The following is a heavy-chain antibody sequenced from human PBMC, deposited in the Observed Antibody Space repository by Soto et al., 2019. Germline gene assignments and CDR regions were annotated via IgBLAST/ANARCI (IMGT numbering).Heavy chain of an antibody. V-gene: IGHV3-23*01. J-gene: IGHJ4*02. CDR1: GFSYSIYA. CDR3: AKVHSSGWHWNY. D-gene: IGHD6-19*01. CDR2: ISGSGGST. Sequence: GGSLILSCAASGFSYSIYAMSWQRHAPGKGLEWVSGISGSGGSTYYADSVKGRFTISRDNSKNTVYLQMNSLRDEDTAVYYCAKVHSSGWHWNYWGQGTLGT.